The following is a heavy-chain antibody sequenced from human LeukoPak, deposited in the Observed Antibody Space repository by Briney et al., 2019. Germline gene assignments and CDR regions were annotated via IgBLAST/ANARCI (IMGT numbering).Heavy chain of an antibody. CDR1: GGSISSFY. CDR2: ISYIGST. D-gene: IGHD5-18*01. J-gene: IGHJ4*02. Sequence: SETLSLTCTVSGGSISSFYWSWIRQPPGKGLEWIGYISYIGSTNYNPSLKSRVAISVDTSKNQFSLKLSSVTAADTAVYYCARHGNHVGGIQLWLSLDYWGQGTLVTVSS. CDR3: ARHGNHVGGIQLWLSLDY. V-gene: IGHV4-59*08.